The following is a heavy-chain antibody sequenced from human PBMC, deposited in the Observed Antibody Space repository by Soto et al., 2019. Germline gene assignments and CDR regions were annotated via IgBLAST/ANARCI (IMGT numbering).Heavy chain of an antibody. D-gene: IGHD5-12*01. Sequence: QVQLVQSGAEVKKPGASVKVSCKAPGYTFTRSGISWVRQAPGQGPEWMGWISSYNGDTNYAQTFQGRVTMTTDPSTSTAYMELRSLRSADTAVYYCAREGVAPYYYYGMDVWGQGTPVTVSS. J-gene: IGHJ6*02. CDR2: ISSYNGDT. CDR1: GYTFTRSG. V-gene: IGHV1-18*01. CDR3: AREGVAPYYYYGMDV.